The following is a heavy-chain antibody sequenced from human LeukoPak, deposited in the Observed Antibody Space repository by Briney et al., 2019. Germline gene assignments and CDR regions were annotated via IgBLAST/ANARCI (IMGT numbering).Heavy chain of an antibody. CDR1: GGTFSSYA. V-gene: IGHV1-69*05. CDR2: IIPIFGTA. CDR3: ARGGYCGGDCSRHYYYYMDV. D-gene: IGHD2-21*01. J-gene: IGHJ6*03. Sequence: ASVKVSCKASGGTFSSYAISWVRQAPGQGLEWMGGIIPIFGTANYAQKFQGRVTITTDESTSTAYMELSSLRSEDTAVYYCARGGYCGGDCSRHYYYYMDVWGKGTTVTVSS.